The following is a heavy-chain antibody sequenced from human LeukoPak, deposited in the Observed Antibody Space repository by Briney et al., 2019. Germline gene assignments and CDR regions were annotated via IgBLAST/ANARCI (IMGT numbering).Heavy chain of an antibody. J-gene: IGHJ5*02. V-gene: IGHV4-34*01. D-gene: IGHD4-17*01. CDR3: ARPSFSGDSNWFDP. CDR2: INHSGST. CDR1: GGSFSGYY. Sequence: SETLSLTCAVYGGSFSGYYWSWIRQPPGKGLEWIGEINHSGSTNYNPSLKSRVTISVDTSKNQFSLKLSSVTAADTAVYYCARPSFSGDSNWFDPWGQGTLVAVSS.